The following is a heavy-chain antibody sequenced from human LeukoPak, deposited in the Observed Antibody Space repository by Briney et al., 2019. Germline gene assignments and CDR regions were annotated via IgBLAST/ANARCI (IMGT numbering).Heavy chain of an antibody. CDR1: GFTFSSYG. Sequence: PGGSLRLSCAASGFTFSSYGMHWVRQAPGKGLEWVAVIWYDGSNKYYADSVKGRFTISRDNAKNSLYLQMNSLRAEDTAVYYCARNLYSGYDSPDYYGMDVWGQGTTVTVSS. CDR2: IWYDGSNK. V-gene: IGHV3-33*01. CDR3: ARNLYSGYDSPDYYGMDV. D-gene: IGHD5-12*01. J-gene: IGHJ6*02.